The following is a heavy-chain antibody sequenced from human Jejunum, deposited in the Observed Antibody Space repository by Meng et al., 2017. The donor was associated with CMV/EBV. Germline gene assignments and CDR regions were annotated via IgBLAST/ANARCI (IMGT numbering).Heavy chain of an antibody. V-gene: IGHV4-59*11. CDR1: TSSHY. J-gene: IGHJ5*02. CDR3: AKDKGCRDTTCQNWLDP. D-gene: IGHD2-15*01. CDR2: IYYSGST. Sequence: TSSHYWTWLRQPPGKGLEWIEYIYYSGSTTYNPSLKSRVTISIDRSKNQFSLKLTSVTAADTAVYYCAKDKGCRDTTCQNWLDPWGQGTLVTVSS.